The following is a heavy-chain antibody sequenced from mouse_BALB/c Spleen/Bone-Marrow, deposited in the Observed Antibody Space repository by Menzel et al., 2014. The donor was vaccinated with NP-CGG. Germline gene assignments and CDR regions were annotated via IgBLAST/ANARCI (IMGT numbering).Heavy chain of an antibody. J-gene: IGHJ4*01. CDR1: GFTFSSYA. D-gene: IGHD2-2*01. CDR2: ISSGGSYT. CDR3: ARDGYDVGGAFYY. Sequence: LMESGGGLVQTAGSLKLSCAAYGFTFSSYAMSWVRQSPEKRLEWVAEISSGGSYTYYPDTVTGRFTISRDNAKNTLYLQMSSLKSEDTAMYYCARDGYDVGGAFYYLVQGTSGTVFS. V-gene: IGHV5-9-4*01.